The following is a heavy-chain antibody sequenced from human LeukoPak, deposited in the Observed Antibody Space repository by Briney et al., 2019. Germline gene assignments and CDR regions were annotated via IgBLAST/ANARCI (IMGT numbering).Heavy chain of an antibody. Sequence: PGGSLRLSCAASGFTFSGYSMNWVRQAPGKGLEWVSSISSSSSYIYYADSVKGRFTISRDNAKNSLYLQMNSLRAEDTAVYYCARDSAPYSFGGVIAYWGQGTLVTVSS. CDR1: GFTFSGYS. D-gene: IGHD3-16*02. CDR3: ARDSAPYSFGGVIAY. CDR2: ISSSSSYI. V-gene: IGHV3-21*01. J-gene: IGHJ4*02.